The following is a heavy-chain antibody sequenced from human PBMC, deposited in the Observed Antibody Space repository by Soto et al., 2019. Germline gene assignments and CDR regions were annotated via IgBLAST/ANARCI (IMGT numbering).Heavy chain of an antibody. CDR1: GGTFSSYA. D-gene: IGHD2-15*01. CDR3: ARDSVVVAATLYYYYGMDV. V-gene: IGHV1-69*01. J-gene: IGHJ6*02. Sequence: QVQLVQSGAEVKKPGSSVKVSCKASGGTFSSYAISWVRQAPGQGLEWMGGIIPIFGTANYAQKFQGRVTITADESISTAYKELRSRRSEDTAVYYCARDSVVVAATLYYYYGMDVWGQGTTVTVSS. CDR2: IIPIFGTA.